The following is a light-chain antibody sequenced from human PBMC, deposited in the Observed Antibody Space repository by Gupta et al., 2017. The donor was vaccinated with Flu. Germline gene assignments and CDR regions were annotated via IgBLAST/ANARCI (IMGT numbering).Light chain of an antibody. J-gene: IGKJ1*01. CDR3: QQYNNWPPAT. CDR1: QSIGSH. V-gene: IGKV3-15*01. Sequence: EIVMTLAPATLSVSPGERATLSCRASQSIGSHLAWYQQKPGQPPRLLIYGVSTRASGVPVRFDGSGSGTEFALTISNRQAEDFAVYFCQQYNNWPPATFGQGTKVEIK. CDR2: GVS.